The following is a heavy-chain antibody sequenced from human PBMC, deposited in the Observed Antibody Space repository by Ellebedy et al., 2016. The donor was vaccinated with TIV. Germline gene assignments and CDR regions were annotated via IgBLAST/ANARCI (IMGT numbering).Heavy chain of an antibody. J-gene: IGHJ4*02. Sequence: AASVKVSCKASGYTFTRYGISWVRQAPGQGLEWMGWISAYNANTNYAQKVQDRVTMTTDTSTSTAYMELRSLRSDDTAVYYCARGKRTVVVVATQSLHYWGQGTLVTVSS. CDR1: GYTFTRYG. CDR3: ARGKRTVVVVATQSLHY. CDR2: ISAYNANT. V-gene: IGHV1-18*01. D-gene: IGHD2-15*01.